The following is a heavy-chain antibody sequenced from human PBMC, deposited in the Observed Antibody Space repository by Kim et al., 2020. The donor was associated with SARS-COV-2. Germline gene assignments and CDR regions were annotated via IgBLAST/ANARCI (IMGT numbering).Heavy chain of an antibody. D-gene: IGHD3-22*01. J-gene: IGHJ4*02. CDR3: ARDRASSGYADS. V-gene: IGHV3-21*01. Sequence: YYADSLKGRFTISGDNANNALYLQMTRLRAEDTAVYYCARDRASSGYADSWGQGTLVTVSS.